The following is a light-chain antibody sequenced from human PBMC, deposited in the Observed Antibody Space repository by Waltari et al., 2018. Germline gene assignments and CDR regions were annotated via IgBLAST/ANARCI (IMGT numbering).Light chain of an antibody. CDR2: EVT. Sequence: QSALTQPASVSGSPGQSITISCTGSRSDVGNSDLVSWYQQHPGKVPTLLIYEVTKRPSGVSSRFSGSKSGNTASLTISGLQAEDEADYYCCSYAGSFVRFGGVTNLTVL. J-gene: IGLJ2*01. V-gene: IGLV2-23*02. CDR1: RSDVGNSDL. CDR3: CSYAGSFVR.